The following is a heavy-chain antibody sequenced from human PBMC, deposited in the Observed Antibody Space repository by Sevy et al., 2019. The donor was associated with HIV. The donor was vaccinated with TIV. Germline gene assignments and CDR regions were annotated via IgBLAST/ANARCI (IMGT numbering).Heavy chain of an antibody. CDR1: GFSLNSYW. CDR2: IKQDGSVK. D-gene: IGHD6-13*01. Sequence: GGSLRLSCAASGFSLNSYWMSWVRQAPGNGLEWVANIKQDGSVKYYVDSVKGRFTISRDNARNLLYLQMNSLRAEDTALYYCVRAIAADGSFWGQGTVVTVSS. CDR3: VRAIAADGSF. V-gene: IGHV3-7*01. J-gene: IGHJ4*02.